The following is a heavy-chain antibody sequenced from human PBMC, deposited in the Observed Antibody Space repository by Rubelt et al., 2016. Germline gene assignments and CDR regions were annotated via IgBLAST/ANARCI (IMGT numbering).Heavy chain of an antibody. CDR3: ARDHSGSYSFDF. CDR1: GYTFSNYG. V-gene: IGHV1-18*01. Sequence: PVQSGPEVKNPGSSVKVSCKASGYTFSNYGISWVRQPPGQRLEWMGWVTPNNANTNIAQTFRGRVNITRDTSASTAYMERSSLTSEDTAVYYCARDHSGSYSFDFWGQGTLVTVSS. J-gene: IGHJ4*02. D-gene: IGHD1-26*01. CDR2: VTPNNANT.